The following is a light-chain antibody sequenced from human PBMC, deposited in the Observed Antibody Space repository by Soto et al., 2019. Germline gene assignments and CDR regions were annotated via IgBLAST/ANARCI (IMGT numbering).Light chain of an antibody. J-gene: IGLJ1*01. CDR2: EVA. CDR1: SSDVGGYNF. Sequence: QSVLTQTASVSGSPGQSITMSCTGTSSDVGGYNFVSWYQQHPGKAPKLIVHEVANRLSGVSGRFSGSKSGNTAFLTISGLQAEDEADYYCSSYTSSSTRVFGPGTKLTVL. CDR3: SSYTSSSTRV. V-gene: IGLV2-14*03.